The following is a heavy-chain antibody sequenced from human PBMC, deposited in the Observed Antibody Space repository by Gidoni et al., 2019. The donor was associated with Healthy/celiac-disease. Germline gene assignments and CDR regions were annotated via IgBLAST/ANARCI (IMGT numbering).Heavy chain of an antibody. J-gene: IGHJ6*02. V-gene: IGHV4-31*03. Sequence: QVQLQESGPGLVKPSQTLSLTCTVSGGSISSGGYYWSWIRQHPGKGLEWIGYIYYSGSTYYNPSLKSRVTISVDTSKNQFSLKLSSVTAADTAVYYCARDRSVVVPAAPTYYYYGMDVWGQGTTVTVSS. D-gene: IGHD2-2*01. CDR2: IYYSGST. CDR1: GGSISSGGYY. CDR3: ARDRSVVVPAAPTYYYYGMDV.